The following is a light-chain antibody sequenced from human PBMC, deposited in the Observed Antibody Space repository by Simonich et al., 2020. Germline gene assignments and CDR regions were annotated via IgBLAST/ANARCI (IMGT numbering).Light chain of an antibody. CDR3: SSYTSSSNVV. J-gene: IGLJ2*01. CDR1: SSDVGGYNY. Sequence: QSALTQPASVSGSPGQSITISCTGTSSDVGGYNYVSWYQQHPGKAPKLMIYDVSKRPSGVANRFSVSKSGNTASLTISGLQAEDEADYYCSSYTSSSNVVFGGGTKLTVL. CDR2: DVS. V-gene: IGLV2-14*01.